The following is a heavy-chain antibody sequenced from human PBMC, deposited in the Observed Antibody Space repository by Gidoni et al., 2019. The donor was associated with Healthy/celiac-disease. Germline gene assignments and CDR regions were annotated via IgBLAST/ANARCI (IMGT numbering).Heavy chain of an antibody. D-gene: IGHD1-26*01. J-gene: IGHJ6*02. CDR3: AKSVVGATTGLYYYGMDV. V-gene: IGHV3-30*18. Sequence: QVQLVESGGGVVQPGRALRLSCADSGFTFSSYGQHWVRQAPGKGLEWVAVISYVGSNKSYAASVQGRFTISRDNSKTTLYLQMNSLIAEDTAVYYCAKSVVGATTGLYYYGMDVWGQGTTVTVSS. CDR2: ISYVGSNK. CDR1: GFTFSSYG.